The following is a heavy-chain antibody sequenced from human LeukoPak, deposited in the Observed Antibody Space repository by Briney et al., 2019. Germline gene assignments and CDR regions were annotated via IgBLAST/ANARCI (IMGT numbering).Heavy chain of an antibody. CDR1: GGSISSSPYY. V-gene: IGHV4-39*07. CDR2: IYYSGTT. D-gene: IGHD5-18*01. J-gene: IGHJ5*02. CDR3: AKGAGGFSYYNWFDP. Sequence: SETLSLTCTVSGGSISSSPYYWGWIRQPPGKELEWIGSIYYSGTTHYNPSLESRVTISVGTSKNQFSLKLASVTAADTAIYYCAKGAGGFSYYNWFDPWGQGTLVTVSS.